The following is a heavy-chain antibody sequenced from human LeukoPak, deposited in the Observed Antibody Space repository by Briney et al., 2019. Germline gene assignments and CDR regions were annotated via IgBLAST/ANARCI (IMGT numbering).Heavy chain of an antibody. J-gene: IGHJ6*03. CDR3: ARNRGYCSSTSCYPNYYYYMDV. V-gene: IGHV1-69*05. CDR1: GGTFSSYA. Sequence: ASVTVSCKASGGTFSSYAISWVRQAPGQGLEWMGGIIPIFGTANYAQKFQGRVTITTDESTSTAYMELSNLRSEDTAVYYCARNRGYCSSTSCYPNYYYYMDVWGKGTTVTVSS. D-gene: IGHD2-2*01. CDR2: IIPIFGTA.